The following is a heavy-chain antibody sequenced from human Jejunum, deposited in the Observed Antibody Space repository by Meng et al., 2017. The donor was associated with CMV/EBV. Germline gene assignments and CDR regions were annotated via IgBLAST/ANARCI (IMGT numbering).Heavy chain of an antibody. CDR2: AKPKRYNT. Sequence: LYFLAYVVTVPVYAMDRVREAQGKGMGWVGSAKPKRYNTQHAGSVVGRFTISRDDSKSSLCLQMNNLKTDDTALYYCVRDNWGLDYWGQGTLVTVSS. CDR3: VRDNWGLDY. V-gene: IGHV3-72*01. CDR1: VVTVPVYA. D-gene: IGHD7-27*01. J-gene: IGHJ4*02.